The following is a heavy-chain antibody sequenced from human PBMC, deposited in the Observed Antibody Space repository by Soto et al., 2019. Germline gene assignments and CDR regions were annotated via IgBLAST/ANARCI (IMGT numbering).Heavy chain of an antibody. D-gene: IGHD1-26*01. Sequence: QVQLVQSGAEVKKPGASVKVSCKASGYTFTGYYMHWVRQAPGQGLEWMGWINPNSGGTNYAQKFQGWVTMTRDTSISTAYMEVSRLRSDDTAVYYCARDLGYSETHGSNAFDIWGQGTMVTVSS. CDR1: GYTFTGYY. CDR3: ARDLGYSETHGSNAFDI. CDR2: INPNSGGT. V-gene: IGHV1-2*04. J-gene: IGHJ3*02.